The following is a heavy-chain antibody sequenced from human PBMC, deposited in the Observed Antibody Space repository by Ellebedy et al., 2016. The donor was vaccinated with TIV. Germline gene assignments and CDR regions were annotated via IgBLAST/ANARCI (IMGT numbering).Heavy chain of an antibody. V-gene: IGHV1-18*04. Sequence: ASVKVSCKASGYTFSSYDITWVRQAPGQGLEWMGRISGYNGKTNYVQNFQGRVTMTTDTSTSTAYMELRSLRSDDTAVYYCARVITMVREDAFDIWGQGTMVTVSS. CDR3: ARVITMVREDAFDI. CDR1: GYTFSSYD. J-gene: IGHJ3*02. D-gene: IGHD3-10*01. CDR2: ISGYNGKT.